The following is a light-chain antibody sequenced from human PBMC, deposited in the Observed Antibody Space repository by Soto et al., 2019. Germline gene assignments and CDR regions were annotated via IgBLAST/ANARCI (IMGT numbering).Light chain of an antibody. CDR1: QSVRSSY. V-gene: IGKV3-20*01. CDR2: GAS. CDR3: QQYGSSQA. Sequence: EIVLTQSPGTLPLSPGERATLSCRASQSVRSSYLAWYQQKPGQAPRLLIYGASTRATGIPDRFSGSGSGTDFTLTISRLEPEDSAVYYCQQYGSSQAFGQGTKVDI. J-gene: IGKJ1*01.